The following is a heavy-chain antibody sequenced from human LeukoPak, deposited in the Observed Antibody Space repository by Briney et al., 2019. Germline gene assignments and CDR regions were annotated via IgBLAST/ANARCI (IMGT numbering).Heavy chain of an antibody. CDR3: ARDQGSSWYESTFDI. CDR1: GGSISSYY. D-gene: IGHD6-13*01. CDR2: IYTSGST. Sequence: SETLSLTCTVSGGSISSYYWSWIRQPAGKGLEWIGRIYTSGSTNYNPSLKSRVTMSVDTSKNQFSLKLSSVTAADTAVYYCARDQGSSWYESTFDIWGQGTMVTVSS. J-gene: IGHJ3*02. V-gene: IGHV4-4*07.